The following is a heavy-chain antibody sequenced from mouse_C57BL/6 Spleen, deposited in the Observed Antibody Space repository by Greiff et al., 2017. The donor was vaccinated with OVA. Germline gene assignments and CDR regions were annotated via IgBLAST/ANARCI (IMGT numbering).Heavy chain of an antibody. D-gene: IGHD4-1*01. CDR3: AKEILTGTSDY. CDR2: INPNNGGT. CDR1: GYTFTDYN. J-gene: IGHJ2*01. V-gene: IGHV1-22*01. Sequence: EVQLQQSGPELVKPGASVKMSCKASGYTFTDYNMHWVKQSHGKSLEWIGYINPNNGGTSYNQKFKGKATLTVNKSSSTAYMELRSLTSEDSAVYYCAKEILTGTSDYWGQGTTLTVSS.